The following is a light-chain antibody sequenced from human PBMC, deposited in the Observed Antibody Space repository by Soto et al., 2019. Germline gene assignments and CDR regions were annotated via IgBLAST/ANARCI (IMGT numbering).Light chain of an antibody. CDR1: QTVRNNY. CDR2: DAS. V-gene: IGKV3-11*01. J-gene: IGKJ3*01. Sequence: EFVLTQSPGTLSVSPGERATLSCRASQTVRNNYLAWYQQKPGQAPRLLIYDASNRATGIPARFSGSGSGTDFTLTIGSLEPEDFAVYYCQQRSTWPPFTFGPGTKVDIK. CDR3: QQRSTWPPFT.